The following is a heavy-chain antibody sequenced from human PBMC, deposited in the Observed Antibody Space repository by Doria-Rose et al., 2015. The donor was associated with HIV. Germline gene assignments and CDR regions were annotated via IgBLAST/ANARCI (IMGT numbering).Heavy chain of an antibody. V-gene: IGHV3-30-3*01. CDR2: IPWDGNTK. CDR3: ARDLSTHYSLDY. D-gene: IGHD2-15*01. J-gene: IGHJ4*02. CDR1: GFAFGSHA. Sequence: QPGRSLRLSCAASGFAFGSHAIHWVRQAPGKGLEWVTFIPWDGNTKYYADSVKGRFSISRDNSRNMVYVEMNSLRIEDTAVYYCARDLSTHYSLDYWGQGTLVTVSS.